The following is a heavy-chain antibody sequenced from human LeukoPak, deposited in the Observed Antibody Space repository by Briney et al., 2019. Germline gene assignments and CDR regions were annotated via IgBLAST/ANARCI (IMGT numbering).Heavy chain of an antibody. CDR3: ARVYSSSWFGWFDP. CDR2: IYYSGST. D-gene: IGHD6-13*01. V-gene: IGHV4-59*01. J-gene: IGHJ5*02. CDR1: GGSISSYY. Sequence: SETLSLTCTVSGGSISSYYWSWIRQPPGKGLEWIGYIYYSGSTNYNPTLKSRVTISVDTSKNQFSLKLSSVTAADTAVYYCARVYSSSWFGWFDPWGQGTMVTVSS.